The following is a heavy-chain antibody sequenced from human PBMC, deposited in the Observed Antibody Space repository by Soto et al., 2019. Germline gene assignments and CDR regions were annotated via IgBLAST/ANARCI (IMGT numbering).Heavy chain of an antibody. CDR3: TRQQSDDAYFGP. V-gene: IGHV4-61*08. CDR2: IYYSQQT. CDR1: GAALSSGGYF. D-gene: IGHD6-13*01. J-gene: IGHJ5*02. Sequence: PSETLSLTCTVSGAALSSGGYFYTWLREPPGKGLEWLGYIYYSQQTHYIPSLDSQVTISRDKSKSPFSISLISVTAADTPVYYCTRQQSDDAYFGPWGQGTLDTVS.